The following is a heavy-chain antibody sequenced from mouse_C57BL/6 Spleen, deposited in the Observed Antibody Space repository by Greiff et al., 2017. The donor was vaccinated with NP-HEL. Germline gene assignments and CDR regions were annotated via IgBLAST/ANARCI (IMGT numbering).Heavy chain of an antibody. D-gene: IGHD1-1*01. J-gene: IGHJ3*01. V-gene: IGHV1-53*01. CDR3: AREHLGFISTIVDYLAY. CDR2: INPSSGGT. CDR1: GYTFTSYW. Sequence: QVQLKQPGTELVKPGASVKLSCKASGYTFTSYWMHWVKQRPGQGLEWIGNINPSSGGTNYNEKFKSKATLTVDKSSSTAYMQLSSLTSEDSAVYYCAREHLGFISTIVDYLAYWGQGTLLTVSA.